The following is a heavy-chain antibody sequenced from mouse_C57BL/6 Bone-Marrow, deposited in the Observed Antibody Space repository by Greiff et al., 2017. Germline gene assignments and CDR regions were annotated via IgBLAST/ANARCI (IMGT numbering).Heavy chain of an antibody. Sequence: VQLVESGAELARPGASVKLSCKASGYTFTSYGISWVKQRTGQGLEWIGEIYPRSGNTYYNEKFKGKATLTADKSSSTAYMELRSLTSEDSAVYFCARLDYGSSYDAMDYWGQGTSVTVSS. CDR2: IYPRSGNT. V-gene: IGHV1-81*01. CDR1: GYTFTSYG. CDR3: ARLDYGSSYDAMDY. D-gene: IGHD1-1*01. J-gene: IGHJ4*01.